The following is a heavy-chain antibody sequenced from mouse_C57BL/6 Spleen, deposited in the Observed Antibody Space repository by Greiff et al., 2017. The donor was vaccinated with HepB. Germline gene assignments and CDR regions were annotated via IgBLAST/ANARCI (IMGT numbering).Heavy chain of an antibody. CDR1: GYSFTDYN. Sequence: EVQLVESGPELVKPGASVKISCKASGYSFTDYNMNWVKQSYGKSLEWIGVINPNYGTTSYNQKFKGKATLTVYQSSSTADMQLNSLTSEDSAVYYCARPYYDYPYYYAMDYWGQGTSVTVSS. J-gene: IGHJ4*01. CDR2: INPNYGTT. V-gene: IGHV1-39*01. D-gene: IGHD2-4*01. CDR3: ARPYYDYPYYYAMDY.